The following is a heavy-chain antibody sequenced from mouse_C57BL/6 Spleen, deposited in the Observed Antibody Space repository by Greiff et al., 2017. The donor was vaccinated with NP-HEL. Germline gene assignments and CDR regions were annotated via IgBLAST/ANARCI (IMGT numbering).Heavy chain of an antibody. CDR2: ISSGGDYI. V-gene: IGHV5-9-1*02. J-gene: IGHJ4*01. D-gene: IGHD3-3*01. Sequence: EVHLVESGEGLVKPGGSLKLSCAASGFTFSSYAMSWVRQTPEKRLEWVAYISSGGDYIYYADTVKGRFTISRDNARNTLYLQMSSLKSEVTAMYYCTRLGGRLESGDDFYYAMDYWGQGTSVTVSS. CDR3: TRLGGRLESGDDFYYAMDY. CDR1: GFTFSSYA.